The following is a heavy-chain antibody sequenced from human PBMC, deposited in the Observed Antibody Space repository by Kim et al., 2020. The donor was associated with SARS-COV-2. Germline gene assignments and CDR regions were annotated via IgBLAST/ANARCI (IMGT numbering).Heavy chain of an antibody. CDR2: ISYEGSKR. V-gene: IGHV3-30*03. Sequence: GGSLRLSCSASGFTFTNYGFHWVRQAPGKGLEWVTVISYEGSKRYYAESVKGRFTISTDNSRKTVYLVMNSLRAEDTAVYYCARRRRVFLFTRDDAFDVWGQGTLVTVSS. J-gene: IGHJ3*01. D-gene: IGHD3-10*02. CDR3: ARRRRVFLFTRDDAFDV. CDR1: GFTFTNYG.